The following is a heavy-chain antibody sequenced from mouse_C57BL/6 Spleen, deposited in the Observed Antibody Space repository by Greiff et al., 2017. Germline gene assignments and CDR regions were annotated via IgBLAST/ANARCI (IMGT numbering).Heavy chain of an antibody. Sequence: EVMLVESGEGLVKPGGSLKLSCAASGFTFSSYAMSWVRQTPEKRLEWVAYISSGGDYIYYADTVKGRFTISRDNARNTLYLQMSSLKSEDTAMYYGTREGYDYDETWFAYWGKGTLVTVAA. CDR1: GFTFSSYA. V-gene: IGHV5-9-1*02. CDR3: TREGYDYDETWFAY. CDR2: ISSGGDYI. D-gene: IGHD2-4*01. J-gene: IGHJ3*01.